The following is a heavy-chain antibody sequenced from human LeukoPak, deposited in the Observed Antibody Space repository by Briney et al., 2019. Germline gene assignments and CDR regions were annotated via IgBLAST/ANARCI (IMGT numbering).Heavy chain of an antibody. V-gene: IGHV3-30-3*01. Sequence: GGSLRLSCAASGFTFSSYAMHWVRQAPGKGLEWVAVISYDGSNKYYADSVKGRFTISRDNSKNTAYLQMNSLKTEDTAVYYCSSTYDSNGWLFDYWGQGTLVTVSS. CDR3: SSTYDSNGWLFDY. CDR2: ISYDGSNK. J-gene: IGHJ4*02. CDR1: GFTFSSYA. D-gene: IGHD3-22*01.